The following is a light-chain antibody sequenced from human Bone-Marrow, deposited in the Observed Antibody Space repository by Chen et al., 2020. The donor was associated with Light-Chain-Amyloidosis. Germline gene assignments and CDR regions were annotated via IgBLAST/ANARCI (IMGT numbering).Light chain of an antibody. Sequence: EIVLTQSPGTLSLSPGEGANLSCRASQTISSNYLTWYQQKFGQAPRLLIYGSSSRATGIPDRFPGSVSGTDFTLTINRLEPEDFAMYYCQQYGTSPLTFGGGTKVEIK. J-gene: IGKJ4*01. CDR3: QQYGTSPLT. CDR1: QTISSNY. V-gene: IGKV3-20*01. CDR2: GSS.